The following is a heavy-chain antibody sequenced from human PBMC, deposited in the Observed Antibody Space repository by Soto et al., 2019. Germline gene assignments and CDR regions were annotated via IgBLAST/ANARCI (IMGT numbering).Heavy chain of an antibody. CDR3: ARAYYGSGSYPNYYYYMDV. J-gene: IGHJ6*03. CDR2: IYYSGST. CDR1: GGSISRGGYY. Sequence: PSETLSLTCTVSGGSISRGGYYWSWIRQHPGKGLEWIGYIYYSGSTYYNPSLKSRVTISVDTSKNQFSLKLSSVTAADTAVYYCARAYYGSGSYPNYYYYMDVWGKGTTVTVSS. V-gene: IGHV4-31*03. D-gene: IGHD3-10*01.